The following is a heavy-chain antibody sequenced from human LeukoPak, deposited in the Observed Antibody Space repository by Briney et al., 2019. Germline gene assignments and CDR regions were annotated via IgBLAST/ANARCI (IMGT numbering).Heavy chain of an antibody. CDR2: IYSGGST. D-gene: IGHD2-8*01. V-gene: IGHV3-53*01. Sequence: PGGSLRLSCAASGFTVSSNYMSWVRQAPGKGLEWVSVIYSGGSTYYAGSVQGRFTISRDNAKNTLHVQMNTLRAEDTALYYCARGGRANGVYDAFDIWGQGTMVTVSS. J-gene: IGHJ3*02. CDR1: GFTVSSNY. CDR3: ARGGRANGVYDAFDI.